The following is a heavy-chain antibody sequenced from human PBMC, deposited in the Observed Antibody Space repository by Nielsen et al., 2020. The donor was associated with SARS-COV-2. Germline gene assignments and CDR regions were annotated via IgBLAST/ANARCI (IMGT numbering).Heavy chain of an antibody. D-gene: IGHD5-12*01. CDR1: GFTFSDYY. J-gene: IGHJ4*02. V-gene: IGHV3-11*01. CDR3: ARAYIALNV. Sequence: GESLKISCAASGFTFSDYYMSWIRQAPGKGLEWVSYISSSGSTIYYADSVKGRFTISRDNAKNSLYLQMDSLRAEDTAVYYCARAYIALNVWGQGTLVTVSS. CDR2: ISSSGSTI.